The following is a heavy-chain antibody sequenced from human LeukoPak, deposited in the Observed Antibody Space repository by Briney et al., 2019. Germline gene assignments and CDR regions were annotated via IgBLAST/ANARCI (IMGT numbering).Heavy chain of an antibody. J-gene: IGHJ4*02. CDR3: ARVFGGSGSYYIGYFDY. D-gene: IGHD3-10*01. CDR2: MNPNSGNT. V-gene: IGHV1-8*01. Sequence: ASVKVSCKASGYIFTSYDINWVRQATGQGLEWMGWMNPNSGNTGYAQKFQGRVTMTRNTSISTAYMELSSLRSEDTAVYYCARVFGGSGSYYIGYFDYWGQGTLVTVSS. CDR1: GYIFTSYD.